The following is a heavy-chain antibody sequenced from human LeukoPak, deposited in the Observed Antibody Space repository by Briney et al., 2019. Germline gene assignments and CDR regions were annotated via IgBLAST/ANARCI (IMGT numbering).Heavy chain of an antibody. J-gene: IGHJ4*02. CDR3: ARGHHILTGYVRQYHFDY. Sequence: SETLSLTCAVYGGSFSGYYWSWIRQPPGKGLEWIGEINHSGSTNYNPSLKSRVTISVDTSKNQFSLKLSSVTAADTAVYYCARGHHILTGYVRQYHFDYWGQGTLVTVSS. D-gene: IGHD3-9*01. CDR2: INHSGST. CDR1: GGSFSGYY. V-gene: IGHV4-34*01.